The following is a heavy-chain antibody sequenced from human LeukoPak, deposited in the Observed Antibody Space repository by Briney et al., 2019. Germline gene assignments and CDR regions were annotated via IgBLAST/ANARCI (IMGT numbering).Heavy chain of an antibody. D-gene: IGHD6-13*01. V-gene: IGHV3-30*02. J-gene: IGHJ4*02. Sequence: GGSLRLSCAASGFTFSSYGMHWVRQAPGKGLEWVAFIRYDGSNKYYADSVKGRFTISRDNSKNTLYLQMNSLRAEDTAVYYCARDVEQLVPGYYFDYWGQGTLVTVSS. CDR1: GFTFSSYG. CDR3: ARDVEQLVPGYYFDY. CDR2: IRYDGSNK.